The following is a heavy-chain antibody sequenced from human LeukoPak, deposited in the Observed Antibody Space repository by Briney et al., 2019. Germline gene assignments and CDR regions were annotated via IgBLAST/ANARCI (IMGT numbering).Heavy chain of an antibody. Sequence: ASVKVSCKASGYTFTSYYMHWVPQAPGQGLEWMGTINPSGGSTSYAQKFQGRVTMNRDMSTSTVYMELRSLRSEDTAVYYCARDLIKSPPGGAFDYWGQGTLVTVSS. CDR2: INPSGGST. J-gene: IGHJ4*02. V-gene: IGHV1-46*01. CDR3: ARDLIKSPPGGAFDY. CDR1: GYTFTSYY. D-gene: IGHD3-16*01.